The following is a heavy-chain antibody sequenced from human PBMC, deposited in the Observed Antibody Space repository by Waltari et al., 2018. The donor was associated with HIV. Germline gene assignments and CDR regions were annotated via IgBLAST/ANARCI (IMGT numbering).Heavy chain of an antibody. CDR3: TREMYYDFWKWFDP. CDR2: INSDETRT. D-gene: IGHD3-3*01. CDR1: GFTFSHYW. J-gene: IGHJ5*02. Sequence: EVLLVESGGGLVQPGGSLRLSCAASGFTFSHYWMHWVRQAPGQGLVWVSGINSDETRTNYADSVKGLFTISRDNAKNTVYLQMNSLTVDDTAVYYCTREMYYDFWKWFDPWGQGTLVTVSS. V-gene: IGHV3-74*01.